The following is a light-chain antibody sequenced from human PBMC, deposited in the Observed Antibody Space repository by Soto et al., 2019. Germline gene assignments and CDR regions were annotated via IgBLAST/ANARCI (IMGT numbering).Light chain of an antibody. Sequence: DIQMTQSPSSLSASVGDRVTITCRASQSINTYLNWYQQKPGKAPKLLIYAASNFQSGVPSRFSGSGSGTDFTLTISSLQPEDFATYYCQQTYNTPLTFGPGTKVDIK. CDR1: QSINTY. CDR3: QQTYNTPLT. J-gene: IGKJ3*01. V-gene: IGKV1-39*01. CDR2: AAS.